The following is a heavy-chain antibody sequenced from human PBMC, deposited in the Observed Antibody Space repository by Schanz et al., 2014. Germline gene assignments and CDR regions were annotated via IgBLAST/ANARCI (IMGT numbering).Heavy chain of an antibody. CDR3: AKEGSIYWDRSVDY. V-gene: IGHV3-30*18. CDR2: ISYDGNTK. Sequence: VQLLESGGGLVQPGGSLRLSCAASAFIFRSYSMHWVRQAPGKGLEWVTVISYDGNTKYYADSVKGRFTISRDNSKNTLYLQMNSLRPEDTAVYYCAKEGSIYWDRSVDYWGQGTLVTVSS. CDR1: AFIFRSYS. J-gene: IGHJ4*02. D-gene: IGHD1-26*01.